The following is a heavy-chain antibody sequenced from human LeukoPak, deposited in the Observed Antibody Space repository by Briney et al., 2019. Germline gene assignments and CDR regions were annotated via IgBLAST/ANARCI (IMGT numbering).Heavy chain of an antibody. Sequence: PGGSLRLSCAASGFIFSSYAMSWVRQAPGKGLEWVSTISGSGGGTYYADSVKGRFTISRDDSKNTLYLQMNSLRAEDTAVYHCAKGRSSSSRGSFNYWGQGTLVTVSS. V-gene: IGHV3-23*01. J-gene: IGHJ4*02. CDR3: AKGRSSSSRGSFNY. D-gene: IGHD6-13*01. CDR2: ISGSGGGT. CDR1: GFIFSSYA.